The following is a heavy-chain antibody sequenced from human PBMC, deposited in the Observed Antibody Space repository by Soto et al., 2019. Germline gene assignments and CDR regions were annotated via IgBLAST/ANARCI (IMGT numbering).Heavy chain of an antibody. CDR1: GYTFTVYY. CDR2: INPNSGGT. V-gene: IGHV1-2*02. Sequence: ASVKVSCKASGYTFTVYYMHCVLQSPLQWLDWMGWINPNSGGTNYAQKFQGRVTMTRDTSISTAYMELSRLRSDDTAVYYCARDRGRVLMVYRPEVNGMDVWGQGTTITVSS. J-gene: IGHJ6*02. D-gene: IGHD2-8*01. CDR3: ARDRGRVLMVYRPEVNGMDV.